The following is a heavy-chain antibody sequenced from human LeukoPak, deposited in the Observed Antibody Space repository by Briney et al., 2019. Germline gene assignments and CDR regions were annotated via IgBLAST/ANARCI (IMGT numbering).Heavy chain of an antibody. D-gene: IGHD3-22*01. CDR1: GGTFSSYT. Sequence: SVKVSCKASGGTFSSYTISWVRQAPGQGLEWMGRIIPILGIANYAQKFQGRVTVTRDTSTSTVYMELSSLRSEDTAMYYCARGSINYNSGGYYDNPPLDYWGQGTLVTVSS. CDR3: ARGSINYNSGGYYDNPPLDY. V-gene: IGHV1-69*02. J-gene: IGHJ4*02. CDR2: IIPILGIA.